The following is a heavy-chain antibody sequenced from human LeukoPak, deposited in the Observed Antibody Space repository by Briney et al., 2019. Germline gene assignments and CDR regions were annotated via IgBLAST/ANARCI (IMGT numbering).Heavy chain of an antibody. D-gene: IGHD4-17*01. V-gene: IGHV3-66*01. CDR1: GFTVSSNY. J-gene: IGHJ3*02. Sequence: NPGGSLRLSCAASGFTVSSNYMSWVRQAPGKGLEWVSVIYSGGSTYYADSVKGRFTISRDNSKNTLYLQMNSLRAEDTAVYYCARESNDYGAIEWAGAFDIWGQGTMVTVSS. CDR3: ARESNDYGAIEWAGAFDI. CDR2: IYSGGST.